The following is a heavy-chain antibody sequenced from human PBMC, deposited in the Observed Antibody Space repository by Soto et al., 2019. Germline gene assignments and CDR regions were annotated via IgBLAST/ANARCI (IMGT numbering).Heavy chain of an antibody. CDR1: GFTFSSYA. J-gene: IGHJ6*02. Sequence: GGSLRLSCAASGFTFSSYAMHWVRQAPGKGLEWVAVISYDGSNKYYADSVKGRFTISRDNSKNTLYLQMNSLRAEDTAVYYCAEGGYCSGGSCYPKKNYYYYGMDVWGQGTTVTVS. D-gene: IGHD2-15*01. CDR3: AEGGYCSGGSCYPKKNYYYYGMDV. CDR2: ISYDGSNK. V-gene: IGHV3-30-3*01.